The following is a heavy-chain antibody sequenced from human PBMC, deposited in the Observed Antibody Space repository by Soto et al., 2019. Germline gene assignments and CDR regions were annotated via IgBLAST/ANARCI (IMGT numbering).Heavy chain of an antibody. D-gene: IGHD5-12*01. Sequence: GGSLRLSCAASGFTFSSYAMSWVRQAPGKGLEWVSAISGSGGSTYYADSVKGRFTISRDNSKNTLYLQMNSLRAEDTAVYYCAKDTPSPSYGGYGVLSTYYYYGMDVWGQGTTVTVSS. CDR1: GFTFSSYA. V-gene: IGHV3-23*01. J-gene: IGHJ6*02. CDR3: AKDTPSPSYGGYGVLSTYYYYGMDV. CDR2: ISGSGGST.